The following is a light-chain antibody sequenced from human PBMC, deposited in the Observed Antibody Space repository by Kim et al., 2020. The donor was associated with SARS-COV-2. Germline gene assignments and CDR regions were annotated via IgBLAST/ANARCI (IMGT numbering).Light chain of an antibody. J-gene: IGKJ2*01. CDR3: QQYDNLPYT. Sequence: DIQMTQSPSSLSASVGDRVTITCQASQDISNYLTWYQQEPGKAPKVLIYDASTLETGVPSRFSGSQSGTDFTFTINSLQPEDIATYYCQQYDNLPYTFGQGTKLEI. CDR2: DAS. V-gene: IGKV1-33*01. CDR1: QDISNY.